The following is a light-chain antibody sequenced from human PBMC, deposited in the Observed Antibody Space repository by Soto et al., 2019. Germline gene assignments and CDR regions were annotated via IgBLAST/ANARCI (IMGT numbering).Light chain of an antibody. Sequence: DIQMTQSPSSLSASVGDRVTITCRASLPISNYLAWYQQKPGNIPNLLIYAASTLQAGVLSRFSGGGSGTHFVLTISSLQPEDVATYYCQHYNKAPWTFGQGTKVDIK. CDR2: AAS. J-gene: IGKJ1*01. CDR3: QHYNKAPWT. CDR1: LPISNY. V-gene: IGKV1-27*01.